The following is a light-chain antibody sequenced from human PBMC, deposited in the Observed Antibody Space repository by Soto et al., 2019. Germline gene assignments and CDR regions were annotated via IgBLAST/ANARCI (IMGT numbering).Light chain of an antibody. J-gene: IGKJ5*01. CDR2: GAS. CDR1: QGISSY. CDR3: QQLNTFPVT. V-gene: IGKV1-9*01. Sequence: IQLTQSPSFLSASVGDRVTITCRASQGISSYLAWYQQKPGKAPKLLIYGASTLQSGVPSRFSGSGSGTEFTLTINSLQPEDFATYYCQQLNTFPVTFGQGTRLEIK.